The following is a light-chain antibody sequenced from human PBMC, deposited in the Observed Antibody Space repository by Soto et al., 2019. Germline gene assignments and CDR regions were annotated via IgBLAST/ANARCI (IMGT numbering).Light chain of an antibody. J-gene: IGLJ2*01. V-gene: IGLV1-40*01. CDR3: QSYDSALSVYVV. CDR1: SSNIGAGYD. CDR2: GDT. Sequence: QSVLTQPPSVSGSPGQRVTNSCTGSSSNIGAGYDVHWYQQLPGTAPKLLIYGDTNRPSGVPDRFSGSKSGTSASLAITGLQAEDEADYYCQSYDSALSVYVVFGGGTKVTVL.